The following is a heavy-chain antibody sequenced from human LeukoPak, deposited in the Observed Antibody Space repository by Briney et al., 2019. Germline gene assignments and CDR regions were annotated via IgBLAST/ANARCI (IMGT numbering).Heavy chain of an antibody. D-gene: IGHD2-15*01. V-gene: IGHV1-69*05. CDR3: ARSFCGGRCLGEGLYYYYYMDV. CDR2: IIPMFGTA. Sequence: ASVKVSCKASGGTFSNYGMSWVRQAPGQGLEWMGGIIPMFGTAKDVQEFQGRVRITKDEATSAAELELSSLRSEDTAVYHCARSFCGGRCLGEGLYYYYYMDVWGKGTTVTVSS. CDR1: GGTFSNYG. J-gene: IGHJ6*03.